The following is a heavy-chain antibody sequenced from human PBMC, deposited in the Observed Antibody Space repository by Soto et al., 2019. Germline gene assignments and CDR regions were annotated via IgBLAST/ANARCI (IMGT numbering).Heavy chain of an antibody. V-gene: IGHV3-23*01. CDR3: AKCAGSGWYPDY. CDR1: GFTFSSYA. Sequence: EVQLLESAGGLVQPGGSLSLSCAASGFTFSSYAMRWVRQAPGKGLEWGSAISGSGGNTYYADSVKARFTISRENSKNTLFLQLNSPRAEDTAVYYCAKCAGSGWYPDYWGQGTLVTVSS. CDR2: ISGSGGNT. D-gene: IGHD6-19*01. J-gene: IGHJ4*02.